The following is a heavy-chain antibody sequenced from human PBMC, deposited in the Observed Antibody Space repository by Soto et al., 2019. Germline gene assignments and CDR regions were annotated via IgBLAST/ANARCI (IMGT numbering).Heavy chain of an antibody. Sequence: GGSLRLSCAASGFTFSSYAMSWVRQAPGKGLEWVSAISGSGGSTYYADSVKGRFTISRDNSKNTLYLQMNSLRAEDTAVYYCRGGSSGSLYYYYGMYVWGQGTTVTVPS. CDR1: GFTFSSYA. D-gene: IGHD6-19*01. CDR3: RGGSSGSLYYYYGMYV. V-gene: IGHV3-23*01. CDR2: ISGSGGST. J-gene: IGHJ6*02.